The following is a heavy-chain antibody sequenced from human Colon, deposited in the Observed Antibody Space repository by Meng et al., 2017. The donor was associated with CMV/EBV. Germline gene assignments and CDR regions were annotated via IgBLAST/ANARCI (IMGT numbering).Heavy chain of an antibody. Sequence: GGSLRLSCAASGFTFSSYWMHWVRQAPGKGLVWVSRINSDGSSTSYADSVKGRFTISRDNAKNTLYLQMNSLRVEDTALYYCIKETRPGGCDHWGQGTLVTVSS. J-gene: IGHJ4*02. D-gene: IGHD3-16*01. CDR2: INSDGSST. CDR3: IKETRPGGCDH. V-gene: IGHV3-74*01. CDR1: GFTFSSYW.